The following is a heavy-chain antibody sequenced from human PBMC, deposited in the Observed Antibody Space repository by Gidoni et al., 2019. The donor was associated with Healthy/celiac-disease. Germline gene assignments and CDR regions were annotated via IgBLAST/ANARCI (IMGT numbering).Heavy chain of an antibody. CDR1: GFTFDDYA. D-gene: IGHD3-10*01. Sequence: EVQLVESGGGLVQPGRSLRLSCAASGFTFDDYAMHWVRQAPGKGLEWVSGISWNSGSIGYADSVKGRFTISRDNAKNSLYLQMNSLRAEDTALYYCAGSGSYSGAFFYWGQGTLVTVSS. J-gene: IGHJ4*02. V-gene: IGHV3-9*01. CDR2: ISWNSGSI. CDR3: AGSGSYSGAFFY.